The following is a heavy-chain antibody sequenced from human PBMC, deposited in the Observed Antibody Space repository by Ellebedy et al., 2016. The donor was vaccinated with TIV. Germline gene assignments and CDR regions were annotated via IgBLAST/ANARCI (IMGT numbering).Heavy chain of an antibody. V-gene: IGHV4-59*08. Sequence: MPGGSLRLSCTVSGGSINGHYWSWIRQPPGKGLESLGFIHYTGATKYTPALQSRVTISLDASKNQFSLELTSVTAADTAVYYCARQRSFRAVPDAFDFWGQGTMIIVSS. D-gene: IGHD3-10*01. CDR1: GGSINGHY. CDR2: IHYTGAT. J-gene: IGHJ3*01. CDR3: ARQRSFRAVPDAFDF.